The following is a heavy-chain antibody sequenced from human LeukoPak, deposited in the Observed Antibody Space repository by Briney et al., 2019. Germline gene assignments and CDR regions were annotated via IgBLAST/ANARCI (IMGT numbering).Heavy chain of an antibody. Sequence: GGSLRLSCAASGFTFSNFEMNWVRQIPGKGLEWLSFITRSSRIIYYADSVKGRFTISRDNANNSLHLQMNSLRVEDTGIYLCAGGSTFGGVISDFWGQGTLVTVSS. CDR2: ITRSSRII. J-gene: IGHJ4*02. V-gene: IGHV3-48*03. D-gene: IGHD3-16*02. CDR3: AGGSTFGGVISDF. CDR1: GFTFSNFE.